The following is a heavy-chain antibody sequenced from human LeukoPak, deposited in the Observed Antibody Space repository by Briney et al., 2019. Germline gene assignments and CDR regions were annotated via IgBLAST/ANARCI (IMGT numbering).Heavy chain of an antibody. D-gene: IGHD4-17*01. CDR3: ASADYDDYYIDF. J-gene: IGHJ4*02. CDR2: IYYSGMT. CDR1: GGSISSYY. Sequence: PSETLSLTCTVSGGSISSYYWSWIRQPPGKGLEWIGYIYYSGMTNYNPSLKRRVTISLDTSKHQLSLKLSSVTAADTAVYYCASADYDDYYIDFWGQGTLVTVSS. V-gene: IGHV4-59*01.